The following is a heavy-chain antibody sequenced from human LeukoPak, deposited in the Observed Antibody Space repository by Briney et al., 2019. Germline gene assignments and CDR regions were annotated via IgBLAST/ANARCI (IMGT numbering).Heavy chain of an antibody. J-gene: IGHJ4*02. D-gene: IGHD4-17*01. CDR3: ARDSYGDYVGLVLSATHGNYYFDY. Sequence: ASVKVSCKASGYTFTSYYMHWVRQAPGQGLEWMGIINPSGGSTSYAQKFQGRVTMTGDTSTSTVYMELSSLRSEDTAVYYCARDSYGDYVGLVLSATHGNYYFDYWGQGTLVTVSS. CDR2: INPSGGST. CDR1: GYTFTSYY. V-gene: IGHV1-46*01.